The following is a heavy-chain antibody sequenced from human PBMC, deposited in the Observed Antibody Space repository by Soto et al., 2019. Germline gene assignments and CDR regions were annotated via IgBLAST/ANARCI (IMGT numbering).Heavy chain of an antibody. CDR3: AKDDGSGWYFGP. V-gene: IGHV3-23*01. CDR1: GFTFSSYA. Sequence: GGSLRLSCAASGFTFSSYAMSWVRQAPGKGLEWVSAISGTGGSTYYADSVKGRFTISRDNSKNTLYLQMNTLRAEDTAVYYCAKDDGSGWYFGPWGQGTLVTVSS. J-gene: IGHJ4*02. CDR2: ISGTGGST. D-gene: IGHD6-19*01.